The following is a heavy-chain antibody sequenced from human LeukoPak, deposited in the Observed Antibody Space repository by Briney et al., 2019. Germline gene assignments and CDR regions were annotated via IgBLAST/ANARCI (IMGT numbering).Heavy chain of an antibody. D-gene: IGHD1-26*01. CDR2: IYSGGNT. CDR3: AKPSGSGVDY. Sequence: GGSLRLSCTVSGFTVSSNSMSWVRQAPGKGLEWVSFIYSGGNTHYTDSVKGRFIITRDNFKNTLYLQMNSLRLEDMAVYYCAKPSGSGVDYWGRGTRVTVSS. J-gene: IGHJ4*02. V-gene: IGHV3-53*05. CDR1: GFTVSSNS.